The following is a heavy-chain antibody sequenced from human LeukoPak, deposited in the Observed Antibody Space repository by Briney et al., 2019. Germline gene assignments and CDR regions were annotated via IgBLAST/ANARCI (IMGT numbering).Heavy chain of an antibody. CDR3: ARDLGRWGVIVDY. CDR2: ISAYNGNT. D-gene: IGHD3-16*02. CDR1: GYTFTNYG. J-gene: IGHJ4*02. V-gene: IGHV1-18*01. Sequence: ASVKVSCKASGYTFTNYGFSWVRQAPGQGLELMGWISAYNGNTNYAQKLQGRVTMTTDTSTSTVYMELRSLRSDDTAVYYCARDLGRWGVIVDYWGQGTLVTVSS.